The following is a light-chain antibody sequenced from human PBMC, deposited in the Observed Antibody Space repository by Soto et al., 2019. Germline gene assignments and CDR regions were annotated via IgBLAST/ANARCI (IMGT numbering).Light chain of an antibody. CDR2: DIS. CDR3: QQYNSYPT. CDR1: QSLTNPY. J-gene: IGKJ1*01. V-gene: IGKV3-20*01. Sequence: ENVLTHSAGTLSLSPGDRATLFCRARQSLTNPYIAWYQQKPGQAPRLLIYDISSRATGIPDRFSGSGSGTEFTLTISSLQPDDFATYYCQQYNSYPTFGQGTKVDIK.